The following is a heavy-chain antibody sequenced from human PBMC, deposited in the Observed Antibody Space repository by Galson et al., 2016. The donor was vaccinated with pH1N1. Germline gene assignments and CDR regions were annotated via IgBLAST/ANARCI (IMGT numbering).Heavy chain of an antibody. CDR3: AIDPHYYGSGSWGEVALDF. CDR2: SRPYTGNT. Sequence: SVKVSCKASGYTFSSYGISWVRQAPGQGLEWMGWSRPYTGNTNHVQKFQGRVTMTTDTSTSTAYMELRSLTSDDTAVYYCAIDPHYYGSGSWGEVALDFWGQGTMVTVSS. V-gene: IGHV1-18*01. J-gene: IGHJ3*01. D-gene: IGHD3-10*01. CDR1: GYTFSSYG.